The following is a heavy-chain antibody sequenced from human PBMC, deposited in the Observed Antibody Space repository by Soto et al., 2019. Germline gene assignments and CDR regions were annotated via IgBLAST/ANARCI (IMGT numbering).Heavy chain of an antibody. CDR3: ARRDFWSGYYQDY. D-gene: IGHD3-3*01. V-gene: IGHV4-39*01. CDR1: GGSISSSSYY. CDR2: IYYSGST. J-gene: IGHJ4*02. Sequence: SETLSLTCTVSGGSISSSSYYWGWIRQPPGKGLEWIGSIYYSGSTYYNPSLKSRVTISVDTSKNQFSLKLSSVTAADTAVYYCARRDFWSGYYQDYWGQGTLVTVSS.